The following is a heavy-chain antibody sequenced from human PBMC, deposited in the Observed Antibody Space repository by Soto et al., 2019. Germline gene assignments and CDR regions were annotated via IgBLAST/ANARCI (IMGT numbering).Heavy chain of an antibody. V-gene: IGHV2-5*02. CDR1: GFSLSTNGVG. CDR3: AHRPQYCGGDCFTY. CDR2: IYWDEDK. Sequence: QISLKESGPTLVKPTQTLTLTCTFSGFSLSTNGVGVGWILQPPGKAQEWLPLIYWDEDKPYSPSLKSRLTITTDPSKHPVVLTMTNNDTVYTATYSCAHRPQYCGGDCFTYWGQGTLVTVSS. D-gene: IGHD2-21*01. J-gene: IGHJ4*02.